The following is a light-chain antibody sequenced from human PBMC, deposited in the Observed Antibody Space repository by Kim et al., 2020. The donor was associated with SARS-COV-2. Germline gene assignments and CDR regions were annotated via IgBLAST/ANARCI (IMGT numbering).Light chain of an antibody. Sequence: SVSPADRATLSCRASQSVNSDSAWYQQKPGQAPRLLMYAASTRASGIPARFSGSGSGTEFTLTISSLQSEDFAVYYCQQYNSWPYTFGQGTKLEI. CDR3: QQYNSWPYT. CDR2: AAS. CDR1: QSVNSD. J-gene: IGKJ2*01. V-gene: IGKV3-15*01.